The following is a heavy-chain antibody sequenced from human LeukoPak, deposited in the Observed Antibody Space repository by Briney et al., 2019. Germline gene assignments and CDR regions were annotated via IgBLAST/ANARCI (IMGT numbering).Heavy chain of an antibody. V-gene: IGHV4-61*01. Sequence: SEPLSLTCTVSGASVGSGSFYWNWVRQPPGKGLEWIGYISYSGHTNCNPSFKSRVTMSVDKSKNQFSLKLTSVTAADRAVYFCARTHSYGSQYYFDYWGQGALVTVSS. CDR2: ISYSGHT. D-gene: IGHD5-18*01. CDR1: GASVGSGSFY. CDR3: ARTHSYGSQYYFDY. J-gene: IGHJ4*02.